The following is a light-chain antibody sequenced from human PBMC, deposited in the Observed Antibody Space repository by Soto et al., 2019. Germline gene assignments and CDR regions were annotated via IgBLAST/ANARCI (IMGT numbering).Light chain of an antibody. CDR3: QQYNNWPPVFT. CDR1: QSVGNS. CDR2: GAS. V-gene: IGKV3-15*01. J-gene: IGKJ3*01. Sequence: EIVMTQSPATLSVSPGERATLSCRASQSVGNSLAWYQQKPGQAPRLLMYGASNRATGIPARFSGSGSGTEFTLTISSLQSEDFAVYYCQQYNNWPPVFTFGPGTKVDIK.